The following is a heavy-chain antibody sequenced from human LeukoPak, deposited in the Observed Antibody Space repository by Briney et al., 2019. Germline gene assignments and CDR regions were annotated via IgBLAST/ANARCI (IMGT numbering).Heavy chain of an antibody. CDR3: VTDPPDSGWAFWS. Sequence: GESLKISCSASGFNFRTHAMHWVRQAPGKGLEWVAMIWRGGNYKFYADSLEGRSTISRDDSTSTLSLQMDSLRVEDTAVYYCVTDPPDSGWAFWSWGQGALVTVSS. J-gene: IGHJ5*02. CDR1: GFNFRTHA. D-gene: IGHD6-25*01. CDR2: IWRGGNYK. V-gene: IGHV3-33*01.